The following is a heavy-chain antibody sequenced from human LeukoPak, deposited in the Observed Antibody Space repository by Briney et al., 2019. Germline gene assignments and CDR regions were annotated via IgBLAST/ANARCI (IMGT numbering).Heavy chain of an antibody. Sequence: GRSLRLSCAASGFTFSSYAMHWVRQAPGKGLEWVAVISDDGSKKYYADSVKGRFTISRDNSKNTLYLQMNSLRAEDTAVYYCAREAYYDYVWGSYRYGGRNHLDYWGQGTLVTVSS. CDR3: AREAYYDYVWGSYRYGGRNHLDY. CDR1: GFTFSSYA. J-gene: IGHJ4*02. D-gene: IGHD3-16*02. V-gene: IGHV3-30*04. CDR2: ISDDGSKK.